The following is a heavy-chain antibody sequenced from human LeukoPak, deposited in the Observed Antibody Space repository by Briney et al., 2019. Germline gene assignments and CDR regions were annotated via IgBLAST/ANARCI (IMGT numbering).Heavy chain of an antibody. J-gene: IGHJ4*02. CDR3: SRGGGYGDY. CDR2: IHTNGGT. D-gene: IGHD5-12*01. Sequence: SETLSLTCTVSGASITSFYYNWIRQSAGKGLEWIGRIHTNGGTDYRPSLNNRVTMSVDTSKKQISLKLTSVTAADTAVYFCSRGGGYGDYWGQGILVTVSS. V-gene: IGHV4-4*07. CDR1: GASITSFY.